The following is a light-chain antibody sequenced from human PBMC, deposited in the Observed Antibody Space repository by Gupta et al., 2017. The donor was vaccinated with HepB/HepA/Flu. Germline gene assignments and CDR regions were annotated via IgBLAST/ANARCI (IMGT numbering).Light chain of an antibody. V-gene: IGLV5-45*02. J-gene: IGLJ3*02. CDR1: SALHVENYW. CDR3: ATWHGKTVV. Sequence: QAVLTQPSSLSASPGASASLTCTFRSALHVENYWIYWYQQKPGSPPHYLLRYKSDSSTERGSGVPSRFAGSTDALANAAMLVIFGVQFEDEADYYCATWHGKTVVFGGGTKVTVL. CDR2: YKSDSST.